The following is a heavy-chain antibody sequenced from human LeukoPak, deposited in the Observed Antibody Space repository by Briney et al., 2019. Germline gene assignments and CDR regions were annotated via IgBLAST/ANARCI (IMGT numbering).Heavy chain of an antibody. Sequence: GRSLRLSCAASGFSFSAEAMHWVRQAPGKGLEWVSVIWYDGSIKYYAESVRGRFTISRDNSKNAVSLQMNSLRTKDTAVYYCAKSVRGGPYFYGLDIWGEGTTVTVSS. V-gene: IGHV3-30-3*02. J-gene: IGHJ6*04. CDR2: IWYDGSIK. CDR3: AKSVRGGPYFYGLDI. CDR1: GFSFSAEA. D-gene: IGHD2-15*01.